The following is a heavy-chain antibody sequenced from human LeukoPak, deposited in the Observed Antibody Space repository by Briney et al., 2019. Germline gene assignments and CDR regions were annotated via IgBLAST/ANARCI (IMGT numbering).Heavy chain of an antibody. V-gene: IGHV1-18*01. CDR1: GYTFTSYG. CDR3: ARGAGDTAKNNWFDP. Sequence: ASVKVSCKAFGYTFTSYGISWVRQAPGQGLEWMGWISAYNGNTNYAQKLQGRVTMTTDTSTSTAYMELRSLRSDDTAVYYCARGAGDTAKNNWFDPWGQGTLVTVSS. D-gene: IGHD5-18*01. J-gene: IGHJ5*02. CDR2: ISAYNGNT.